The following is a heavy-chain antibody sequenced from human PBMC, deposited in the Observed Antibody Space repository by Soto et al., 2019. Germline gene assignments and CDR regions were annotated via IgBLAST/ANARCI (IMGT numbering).Heavy chain of an antibody. CDR3: ARRVPDDAFDI. J-gene: IGHJ3*02. CDR2: IGTAGDT. CDR1: GFTFSSYD. Sequence: GGSLRLSCAASGFTFSSYDMHWVRQATGKGLEWVSAIGTAGDTYYPGSVKGRFTISRENAKNSLYLQMNSLRTGDTAVYYCARRVPDDAFDIWGQGTMVTVS. V-gene: IGHV3-13*01.